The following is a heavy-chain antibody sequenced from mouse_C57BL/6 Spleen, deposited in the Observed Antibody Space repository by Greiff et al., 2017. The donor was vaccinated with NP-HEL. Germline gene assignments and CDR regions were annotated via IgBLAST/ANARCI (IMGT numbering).Heavy chain of an antibody. V-gene: IGHV5-17*01. J-gene: IGHJ2*01. CDR2: ISSGSSTI. CDR3: ANSRY. CDR1: GFTFSDYG. Sequence: EVKLMESGGGLVKPGGSLKLSCAASGFTFSDYGMHWVRQAPEKGLEWVAYISSGSSTIYYADTVKGRFTISRDNAKNTLFLHMTSLRSEDTAMYYCANSRYWGQGTTLTVSS.